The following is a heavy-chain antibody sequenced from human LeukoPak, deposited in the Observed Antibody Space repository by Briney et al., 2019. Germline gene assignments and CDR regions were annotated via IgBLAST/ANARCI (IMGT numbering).Heavy chain of an antibody. J-gene: IGHJ6*04. CDR2: IAYDRSNK. D-gene: IGHD2-2*01. CDR1: GFTFSTYG. V-gene: IGHV3-30*18. Sequence: GGSLRLSCAASGFTFSTYGMHWVRQAPGKGLEWVTFIAYDRSNKYYVDSVKGRFTISRDNSKSMLYLQMDSLRAEDTAVYYCAKDNIHCSSTSCYSGYYAMDVWGKGTTVTVSS. CDR3: AKDNIHCSSTSCYSGYYAMDV.